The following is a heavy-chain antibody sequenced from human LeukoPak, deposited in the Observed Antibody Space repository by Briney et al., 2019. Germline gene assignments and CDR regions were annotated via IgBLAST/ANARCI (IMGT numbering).Heavy chain of an antibody. CDR2: MNQGGSET. CDR3: ARGRRQGYYDFDY. CDR1: GFTFGRHW. Sequence: GGSLRLSCAASGFTFGRHWMSWVRQAPGKGLEWVAHMNQGGSETTNVDSVKGRFTISRDDAKNLVFLQMNSLRVEDTAVYYCARGRRQGYYDFDYWGQGTLVTVSS. V-gene: IGHV3-7*01. J-gene: IGHJ4*02. D-gene: IGHD1-26*01.